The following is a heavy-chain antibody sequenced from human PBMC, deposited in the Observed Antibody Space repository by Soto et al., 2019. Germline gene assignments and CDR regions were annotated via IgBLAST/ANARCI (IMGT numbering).Heavy chain of an antibody. CDR3: ARSDYGDYKTPYVDY. D-gene: IGHD4-17*01. V-gene: IGHV4-4*02. CDR2: IYHSGST. CDR1: GGSISSSNW. J-gene: IGHJ4*02. Sequence: SETLSLTCAVSGGSISSSNWWSWVRQPPGKGLEWIGEIYHSGSTNYNPSLKSRVTISVDKSKNQFSLKLSSVTAADTAVYYCARSDYGDYKTPYVDYWGQGTLVTVSS.